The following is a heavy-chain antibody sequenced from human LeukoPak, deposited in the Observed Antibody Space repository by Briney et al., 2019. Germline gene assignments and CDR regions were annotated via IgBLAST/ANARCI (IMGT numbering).Heavy chain of an antibody. Sequence: GGSLRLSCAASGLTFSSYDIHWVRQATGKGLEWVSAIGIAGDTYYLDSVKGRFTISRENAKNSLYLQMNSLRVGDTAVYYCARGQLVRAGYFDLWGRGTMVTVSS. D-gene: IGHD3-10*01. V-gene: IGHV3-13*01. CDR2: IGIAGDT. CDR1: GLTFSSYD. J-gene: IGHJ2*01. CDR3: ARGQLVRAGYFDL.